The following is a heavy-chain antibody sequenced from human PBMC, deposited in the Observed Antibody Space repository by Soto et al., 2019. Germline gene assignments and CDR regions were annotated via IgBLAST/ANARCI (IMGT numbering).Heavy chain of an antibody. V-gene: IGHV3-53*01. J-gene: IGHJ6*02. CDR3: AKTTNYYYSLDV. CDR1: GFSVSSDY. CDR2: IYTIGST. D-gene: IGHD2-8*01. Sequence: EVQLVESGGGLIQPGGSLRLSCAASGFSVSSDYMSWVRQAPGKGLEWVAVIYTIGSTYYAGSVKGRFTISRDTSINTLYLQMSTLRAEDTAVYFCAKTTNYYYSLDVWGQGTTVSVSS.